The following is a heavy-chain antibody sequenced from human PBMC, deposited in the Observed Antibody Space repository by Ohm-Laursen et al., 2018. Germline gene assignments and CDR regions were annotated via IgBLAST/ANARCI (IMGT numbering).Heavy chain of an antibody. V-gene: IGHV4-59*05. CDR3: ARLSSGRYYFDY. J-gene: IGHJ4*02. Sequence: SETLSLTCTVSGGSISSYYWSWIRQPPGKGLEWIGSIYYSGSTYYNPSLKSRVTISVDTSKNQFSLKLSSVTAADTAVYYCARLSSGRYYFDYWGQGTLVTVSS. CDR1: GGSISSYY. D-gene: IGHD6-19*01. CDR2: IYYSGST.